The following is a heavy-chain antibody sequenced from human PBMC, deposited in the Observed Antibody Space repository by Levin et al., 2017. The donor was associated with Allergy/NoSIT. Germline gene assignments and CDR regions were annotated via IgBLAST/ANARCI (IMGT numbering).Heavy chain of an antibody. CDR2: ISYDGSNK. CDR3: AKDSPTPNGDYLDY. D-gene: IGHD4-17*01. Sequence: PGGSLRLSCAASGFTFSSYGMHWVRQAPGTGLEWVAVISYDGSNKYYADSVKGRFTISRDNSKNTLYLQMNSLRAEDTAAYYCAKDSPTPNGDYLDYWRQGTVVTVSS. CDR1: GFTFSSYG. J-gene: IGHJ4*02. V-gene: IGHV3-30*18.